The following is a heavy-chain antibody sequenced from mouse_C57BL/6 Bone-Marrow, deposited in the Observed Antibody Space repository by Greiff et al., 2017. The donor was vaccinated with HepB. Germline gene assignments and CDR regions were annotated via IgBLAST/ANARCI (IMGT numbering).Heavy chain of an antibody. J-gene: IGHJ2*01. CDR1: GYTFTSYW. Sequence: VQLQQPGTELVKPGASVKLSCKASGYTFTSYWMHWVKQRPGQGLEWIGNINPSNGGTNYNEKFKSKATLTVVKSSSTAYMQLISLTSEDSAVFYCARYGYYYYFDYWGRGTTLTVSA. V-gene: IGHV1-53*01. D-gene: IGHD2-3*01. CDR2: INPSNGGT. CDR3: ARYGYYYYFDY.